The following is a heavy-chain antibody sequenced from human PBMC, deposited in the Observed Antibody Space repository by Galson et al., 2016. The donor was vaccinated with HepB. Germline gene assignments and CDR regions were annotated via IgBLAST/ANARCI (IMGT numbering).Heavy chain of an antibody. D-gene: IGHD3-10*01. CDR2: IIPVFGAA. CDR3: AGARTREGGDLLWGLPFDI. V-gene: IGHV1-69*06. J-gene: IGHJ3*02. Sequence: SVKVSCKASGGSLSSYSISWVRQAPGQRLEWMGRIIPVFGAANYAQTFQGRVFISADTSTSTAYLELSSLRSEDTALYFCAGARTREGGDLLWGLPFDIWGQGTMVTVS. CDR1: GGSLSSYS.